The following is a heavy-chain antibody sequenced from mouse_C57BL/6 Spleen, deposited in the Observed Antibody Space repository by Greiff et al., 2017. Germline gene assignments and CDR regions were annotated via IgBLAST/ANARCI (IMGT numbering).Heavy chain of an antibody. Sequence: VMLVESGPGLVAPSQSLSITCTVSGFSLTSYAISWVRQPPGKGLEWLGVIWTGGGTNYNSALKSRLSISKDNDKSQVFLKMNSLQTDDTARYYWARWRDYYGSSYDAMDCWGQGTSVTVAS. D-gene: IGHD1-1*01. CDR3: ARWRDYYGSSYDAMDC. V-gene: IGHV2-9-1*01. CDR2: IWTGGGT. J-gene: IGHJ4*01. CDR1: GFSLTSYA.